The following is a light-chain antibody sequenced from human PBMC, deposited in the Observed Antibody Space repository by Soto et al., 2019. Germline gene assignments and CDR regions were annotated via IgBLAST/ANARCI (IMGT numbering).Light chain of an antibody. V-gene: IGKV1-9*01. CDR1: QGISSY. CDR2: AAS. J-gene: IGKJ4*01. Sequence: DIQLTQSPSFLSASVGDRVTITCRASQGISSYLAWYQQKPGKAPKLLIYAASTLQSGVPSRFSGSGSGTEFTLTIRSLQPEDFSTYYQQQLNSHPLTFGGGTKVEIK. CDR3: QQLNSHPLT.